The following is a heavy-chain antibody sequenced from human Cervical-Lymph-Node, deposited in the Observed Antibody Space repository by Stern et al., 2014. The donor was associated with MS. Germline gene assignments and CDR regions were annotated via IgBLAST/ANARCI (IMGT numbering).Heavy chain of an antibody. J-gene: IGHJ6*02. CDR1: GFSLSSHGVG. V-gene: IGHV2-5*02. CDR3: ARIRSMATDYYYGMDV. CDR2: IFWDDDK. D-gene: IGHD5-24*01. Sequence: QVTLKESGPTLVKPTQTLTLTCTFSGFSLSSHGVGVGWIRQPPGKALEWLALIFWDDDKRYSPSLKSRLTITKDTSKNQVVLTMTNMDPVDTATYYCARIRSMATDYYYGMDVWGQGTTVTVSS.